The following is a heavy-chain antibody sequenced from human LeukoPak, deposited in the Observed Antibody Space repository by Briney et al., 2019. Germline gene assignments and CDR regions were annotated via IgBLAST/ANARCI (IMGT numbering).Heavy chain of an antibody. V-gene: IGHV3-21*01. D-gene: IGHD1-26*01. J-gene: IGHJ6*03. CDR2: ISSSSTYI. Sequence: GGSLRLSCAASGFSFNTYSMNWVRQAPGKGLEWVSSISSSSTYIYFADSVKGRFTVSRDNARNSVYLQMNSLRAEDTAVYYCAKGGSYYYYYYMDVWGKGTTVTVSS. CDR1: GFSFNTYS. CDR3: AKGGSYYYYYYMDV.